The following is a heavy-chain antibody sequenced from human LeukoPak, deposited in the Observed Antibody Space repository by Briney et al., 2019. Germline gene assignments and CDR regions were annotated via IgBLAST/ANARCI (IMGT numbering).Heavy chain of an antibody. V-gene: IGHV4-61*05. J-gene: IGHJ4*02. CDR3: ARHAPSSYGSGSYPLDY. CDR2: IYYSGST. D-gene: IGHD3-10*01. Sequence: SETLSLTCTVSGGSISSSSYYWGWIRQSPGKGLEWIVYIYYSGSTNYNPSLKSRVTVSVDTSKNQLSLKLSSVTAADTAVYYCARHAPSSYGSGSYPLDYWGQGTLVTVSS. CDR1: GGSISSSSYY.